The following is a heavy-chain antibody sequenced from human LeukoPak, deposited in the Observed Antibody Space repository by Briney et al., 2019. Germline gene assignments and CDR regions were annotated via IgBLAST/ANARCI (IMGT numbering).Heavy chain of an antibody. CDR3: ARDYGIKGSLFDY. CDR2: IIPIFGTA. J-gene: IGHJ4*02. D-gene: IGHD1-14*01. Sequence: SVKVSCKASGGTFSSYAISWVRQAPGQGLEWMGRIIPIFGTANYAQKFQGRVTITTDESTSTAYMELSSLRSEDTAVYYCARDYGIKGSLFDYWGQGTLVTVSS. V-gene: IGHV1-69*05. CDR1: GGTFSSYA.